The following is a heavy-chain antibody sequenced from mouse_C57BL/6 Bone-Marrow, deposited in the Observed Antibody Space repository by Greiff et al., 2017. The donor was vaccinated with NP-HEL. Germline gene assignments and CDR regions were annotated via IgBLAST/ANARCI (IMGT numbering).Heavy chain of an antibody. CDR1: GFNIKDDY. V-gene: IGHV14-4*01. CDR2: IDPENGDT. D-gene: IGHD1-1*01. CDR3: TTVITRAY. J-gene: IGHJ3*01. Sequence: VQLQQSGAELVRPGASVKLSCTASGFNIKDDYMHWVKQRPEQGLEWIGWIDPENGDTEYASKFQGKAPITADTSSNTAYLQLSSLTSEDTAVYYCTTVITRAYWGQGTLVTVSA.